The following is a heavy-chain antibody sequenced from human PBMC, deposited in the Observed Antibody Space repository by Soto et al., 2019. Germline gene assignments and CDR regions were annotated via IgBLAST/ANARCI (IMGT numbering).Heavy chain of an antibody. J-gene: IGHJ4*02. V-gene: IGHV1-2*02. CDR1: GYTFTGYY. Sequence: ASVKVSCKASGYTFTGYYMHWVRQAPGQGLEWMGWINPNSGGTNYAQKFQGRVTMTRDTSISTAYMELSRLRFDDTAVYYCARDPTVTTLAGWTYYFDYWGQGTLVTVSS. CDR3: ARDPTVTTLAGWTYYFDY. CDR2: INPNSGGT. D-gene: IGHD4-17*01.